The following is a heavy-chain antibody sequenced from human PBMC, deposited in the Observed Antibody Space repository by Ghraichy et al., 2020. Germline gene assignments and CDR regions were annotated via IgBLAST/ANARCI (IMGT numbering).Heavy chain of an antibody. J-gene: IGHJ6*02. Sequence: SETLSLTCTVSGGSISGSYWSWIRQSPGKGLEWIGYIFNSGTTNYNPSLKSRVTISVDTSKNKFSLKLSSVTTADTAVYYCARGNRGYGYGTGWYYGLDVWGQGTTVTVSS. CDR3: ARGNRGYGYGTGWYYGLDV. V-gene: IGHV4-59*01. CDR1: GGSISGSY. CDR2: IFNSGTT. D-gene: IGHD5-18*01.